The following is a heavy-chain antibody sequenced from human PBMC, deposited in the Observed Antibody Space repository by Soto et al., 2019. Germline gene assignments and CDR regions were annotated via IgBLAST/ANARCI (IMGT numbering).Heavy chain of an antibody. CDR2: VYYSGAA. J-gene: IGHJ5*02. D-gene: IGHD3-16*01. CDR3: ARITCESGTGYVPVENWFDT. Sequence: QVQLQESGPGLVKPSETLSLTCAVSGGSINTPYYWSWIRQPPGKGLEYIGNVYYSGAANYNHSLRGRATISVDTSKTQLSLKVTSVTAADTAVYYCARITCESGTGYVPVENWFDTWGQGTLVTVSS. CDR1: GGSINTPYY. V-gene: IGHV4-59*12.